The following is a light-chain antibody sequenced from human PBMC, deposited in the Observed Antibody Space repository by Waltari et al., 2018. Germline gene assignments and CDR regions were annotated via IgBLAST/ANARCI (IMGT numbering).Light chain of an antibody. CDR1: SLHVSCSHY. Sequence: SALTPPPSASGSPGPSVTISCTGPSLHVSCSHYVSWYQQPPGKAPTLMINEVRNRPSGVPDRFSGSKSGNTASLTVSGLQAEDEADYYCYSYAGGNRVFGGGTKLTVL. J-gene: IGLJ2*01. V-gene: IGLV2-8*01. CDR3: YSYAGGNRV. CDR2: EVR.